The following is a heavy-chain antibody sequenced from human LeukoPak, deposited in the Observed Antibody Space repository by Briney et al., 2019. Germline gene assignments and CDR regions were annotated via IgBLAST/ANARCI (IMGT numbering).Heavy chain of an antibody. CDR2: INHNGNVN. Sequence: GGSLRLSCAASGFTYSSYWRNWARQAPGKGLEWVASINHNGNVNYYVDSVKGRFTISRDNAKNSLYLQMNSLRAEDTAVYYCARNLIAVAGTFDYWGQGTLVTVSS. V-gene: IGHV3-7*01. CDR3: ARNLIAVAGTFDY. CDR1: GFTYSSYW. J-gene: IGHJ4*02. D-gene: IGHD6-19*01.